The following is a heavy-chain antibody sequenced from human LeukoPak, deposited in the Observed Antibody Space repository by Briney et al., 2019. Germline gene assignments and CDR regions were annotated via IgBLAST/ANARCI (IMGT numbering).Heavy chain of an antibody. CDR1: GGSISTSSYY. CDR2: IFYSGST. CDR3: ARDGYDLGYYYMDV. J-gene: IGHJ6*03. D-gene: IGHD5-12*01. Sequence: SETLSLTCTVSGGSISTSSYYWGWVRQPPGKGLEWIGNIFYSGSTYYSPSLKSRVTISLDTSRNQFSLKLSSVTAADTAVYYCARDGYDLGYYYMDVWGKGTTVTIPS. V-gene: IGHV4-39*07.